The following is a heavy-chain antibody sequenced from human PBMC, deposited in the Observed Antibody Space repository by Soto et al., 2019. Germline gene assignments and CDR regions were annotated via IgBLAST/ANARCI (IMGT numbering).Heavy chain of an antibody. CDR2: INPDGNVG. Sequence: WRPLRLSCVGSGFTFSTYWMNCVRQAPGKGLEWVANINPDGNVGTYVDSVRGRFTTSRDNAKNSLYLQMNSLRADDKDVYFGAGWGGHDYNYWGQGSLATVSS. CDR3: AGWGGHDYNY. J-gene: IGHJ4*02. D-gene: IGHD4-4*01. V-gene: IGHV3-7*03. CDR1: GFTFSTYW.